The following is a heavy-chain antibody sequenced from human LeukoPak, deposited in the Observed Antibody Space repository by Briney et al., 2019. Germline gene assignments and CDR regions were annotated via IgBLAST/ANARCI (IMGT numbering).Heavy chain of an antibody. D-gene: IGHD4-23*01. J-gene: IGHJ4*02. CDR3: TSLRWK. V-gene: IGHV3-49*03. Sequence: SLRLSCAASGFTFSDHYMTWIRQAPGKGLEWVGFIRSKAYGGTTEYAASVKGRFTISRDDSKSIAYLQMNSLKTEDTAVYYCTSLRWKWGQGTLVTVSS. CDR1: GFTFSDHY. CDR2: IRSKAYGGTT.